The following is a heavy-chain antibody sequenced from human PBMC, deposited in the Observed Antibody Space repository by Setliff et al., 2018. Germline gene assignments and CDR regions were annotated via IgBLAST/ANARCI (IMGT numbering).Heavy chain of an antibody. CDR2: IKRDGREI. J-gene: IGHJ4*02. V-gene: IGHV3-7*03. D-gene: IGHD5-18*01. Sequence: PGGSLRLSCAASGFTFSSYWMSWARQAPGKGLEWVANIKRDGREIYYVDSVKGRFTISRDNAKNSLYLQMNSLRAEDTAVYYCASGHRYGYLFEYWGQGTLVTVSS. CDR1: GFTFSSYW. CDR3: ASGHRYGYLFEY.